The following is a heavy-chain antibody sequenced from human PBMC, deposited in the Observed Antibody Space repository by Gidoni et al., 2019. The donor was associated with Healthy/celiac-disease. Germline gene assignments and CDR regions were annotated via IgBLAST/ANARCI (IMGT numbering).Heavy chain of an antibody. CDR3: ARALDYDSSGYYSPFDY. CDR1: GGIFSSYA. J-gene: IGHJ4*02. CDR2: IIPIFGTA. V-gene: IGHV1-69*06. D-gene: IGHD3-22*01. Sequence: QVQLVQPVAEFKKTGSSVKVSCKASGGIFSSYAISWVRQAPGQGLEWMGGIIPIFGTANYAQKFQGRVTITADKSTSTAYMELSSLRSEDTAVYYCARALDYDSSGYYSPFDYWGQGTLVTVSS.